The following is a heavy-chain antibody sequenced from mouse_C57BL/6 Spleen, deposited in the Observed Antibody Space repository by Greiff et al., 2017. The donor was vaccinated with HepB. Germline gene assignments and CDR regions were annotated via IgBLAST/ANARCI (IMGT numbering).Heavy chain of an antibody. Sequence: VQLKQSGAELVRPGASVKLSCTASGFNIKDYYMHWVKQRPEQGLEWIGRIDPEDGDTEYAPKFQGKATMTADTSSNTAYLQLSSLTSEDTAVYYCTINDYDGAWFAYGGQGTLVTVSA. CDR2: IDPEDGDT. CDR3: TINDYDGAWFAY. J-gene: IGHJ3*01. CDR1: GFNIKDYY. V-gene: IGHV14-1*01. D-gene: IGHD2-4*01.